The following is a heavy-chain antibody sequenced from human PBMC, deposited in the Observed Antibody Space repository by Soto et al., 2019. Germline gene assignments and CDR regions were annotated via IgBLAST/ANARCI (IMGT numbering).Heavy chain of an antibody. J-gene: IGHJ4*01. D-gene: IGHD6-19*01. V-gene: IGHV3-7*03. CDR3: AKGGWLHD. Sequence: PGGSLRLSCAASGFSFSGYWMSWVRQAPGKGLEWVANINEDGSQKNYVDSVGGRFTISRDNTQNSLFLQMNSLRPEDTAVFYWAKGGWLHDWGAGTPVTV. CDR1: GFSFSGYW. CDR2: INEDGSQK.